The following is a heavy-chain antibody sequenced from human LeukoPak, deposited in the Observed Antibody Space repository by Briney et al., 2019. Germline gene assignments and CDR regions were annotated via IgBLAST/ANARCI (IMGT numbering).Heavy chain of an antibody. V-gene: IGHV3-23*01. CDR2: ISGSGGST. J-gene: IGHJ1*01. Sequence: PRGSLRLSCAASGFTFSTYAMSWVRQAPGKGLEWVSGISGSGGSTYYADSVKGRFTISRDNSRNTLYLQMNSLRAEDTAVYYCANQSTPLQWGQGTRVSVSS. CDR1: GFTFSTYA. CDR3: ANQSTPLQ. D-gene: IGHD2-2*01.